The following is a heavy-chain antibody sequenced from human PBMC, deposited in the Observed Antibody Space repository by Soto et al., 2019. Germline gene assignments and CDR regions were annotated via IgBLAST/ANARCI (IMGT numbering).Heavy chain of an antibody. CDR2: IYYRGSP. V-gene: IGHV4-59*01. J-gene: IGHJ2*01. Sequence: SETLSLTCAVYGGSFSGYYWSWIRQPPGKELEWIGYIYYRGSPDYNPSLKSRVTISLDTSKNQFSLKLGSVTAADTAVYYCARGSVVQYWYFDLWGRGTLVTVSS. D-gene: IGHD2-15*01. CDR3: ARGSVVQYWYFDL. CDR1: GGSFSGYY.